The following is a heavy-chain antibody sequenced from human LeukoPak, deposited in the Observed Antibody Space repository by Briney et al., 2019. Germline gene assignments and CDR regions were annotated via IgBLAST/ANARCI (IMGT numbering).Heavy chain of an antibody. CDR2: FHNSGTS. CDR3: ARTITMVRGEYYYYGMDV. V-gene: IGHV4-59*01. Sequence: SETLSLTCTVSDDSISDYYRGWIRQPPGKGLEWIGYFHNSGTSTYNPSLKSRVTISADTSKNQFSLKLSSVTAEDTAVYYCARTITMVRGEYYYYGMDVWGQGTTVTVSS. D-gene: IGHD3-10*01. J-gene: IGHJ6*02. CDR1: DDSISDYY.